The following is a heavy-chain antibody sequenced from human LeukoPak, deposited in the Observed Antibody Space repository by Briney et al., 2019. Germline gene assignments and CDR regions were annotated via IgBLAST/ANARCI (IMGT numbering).Heavy chain of an antibody. V-gene: IGHV1-2*02. CDR3: ARGSAQRRSRSGSANWFDP. J-gene: IGHJ5*02. CDR1: GYTFTRYY. Sequence: GASVKVSCKASGYTFTRYYMHWVRQAPGQGVEGMGWINPNSGGTNYAQKFQGRVTMTRDTSISTAYMELSRLRSDDTAVYYCARGSAQRRSRSGSANWFDPWGQGTLVTVSS. CDR2: INPNSGGT. D-gene: IGHD3-10*01.